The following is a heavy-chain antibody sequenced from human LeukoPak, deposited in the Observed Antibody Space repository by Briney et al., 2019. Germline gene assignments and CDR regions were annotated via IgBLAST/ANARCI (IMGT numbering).Heavy chain of an antibody. J-gene: IGHJ5*02. CDR2: IYHTGSA. CDR3: ARLQYCSGTSCYWFDP. CDR1: GVSISSGLYS. Sequence: SQTLSLTCDVSGVSISSGLYSWSWIRQPLGKGLEWIGYIYHTGSAYYNPSLKSRVTISVDTSKNQFSLRLSSVTAADTAVYYCARLQYCSGTSCYWFDPWGQGTLVTVSS. D-gene: IGHD2-2*01. V-gene: IGHV4-30-2*01.